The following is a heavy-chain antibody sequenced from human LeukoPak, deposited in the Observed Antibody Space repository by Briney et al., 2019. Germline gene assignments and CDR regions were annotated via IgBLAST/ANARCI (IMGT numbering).Heavy chain of an antibody. CDR3: ARGEVRGVIILRSVGVDV. V-gene: IGHV4-34*01. D-gene: IGHD3-10*01. J-gene: IGHJ6*02. CDR2: INHSGST. CDR1: GGSFSGYY. Sequence: NPSETLSLTCAVYGGSFSGYYWSWIRQPPGKGLEWIGEINHSGSTNYNPALKRGVTILVGTTKNQFSLKLSSVTAADTAVYYCARGEVRGVIILRSVGVDVWGQGTTVTVSS.